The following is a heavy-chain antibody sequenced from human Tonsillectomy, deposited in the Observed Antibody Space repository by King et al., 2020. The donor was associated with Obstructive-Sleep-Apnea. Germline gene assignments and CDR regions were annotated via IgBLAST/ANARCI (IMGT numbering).Heavy chain of an antibody. J-gene: IGHJ4*02. D-gene: IGHD4-17*01. V-gene: IGHV1-18*01. CDR3: ARDGASEY. CDR1: GYTFTSDG. CDR2: VSADNGNT. Sequence: QLVQSGAEVKKPGASVKVSCKASGYTFTSDGISWGRQAPGQGLYGMGWVSADNGNTNYAQKLQGRDTMTTDTSTSTAYMELRSLRSDDTAVYYCARDGASEYWGQGTLVTVSS.